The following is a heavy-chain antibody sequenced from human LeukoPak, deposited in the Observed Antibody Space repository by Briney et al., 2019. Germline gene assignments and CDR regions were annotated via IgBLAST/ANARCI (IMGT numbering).Heavy chain of an antibody. CDR2: MWYDGSNE. CDR3: AREHTIAATGTHWFAP. D-gene: IGHD6-13*01. V-gene: IGHV3-33*01. CDR1: GFAFSRYG. J-gene: IGHJ5*02. Sequence: PGRSLRPSCAASGFAFSRYGMHWLRQAPGTGLEWVAVMWYDGSNEAYADSVRGRFTISRDNSENRLYLQMSSLRVEDTAVYYCAREHTIAATGTHWFAPWGQGTLVTVSS.